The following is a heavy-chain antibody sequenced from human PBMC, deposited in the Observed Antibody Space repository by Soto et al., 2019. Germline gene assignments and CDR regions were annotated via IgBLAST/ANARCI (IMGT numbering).Heavy chain of an antibody. Sequence: VQLVESGGGVVQPGRSLRLSCAASGFTFSIYAMNWVRQAPGKGLEWVAFISFGGSKTYYADSVKGRFTISRDNSRNTVYLQMNNLRPGDAAVYHCANLLNVAAAGTPHYYGVDVWGQGTTVTVS. CDR2: ISFGGSKT. CDR1: GFTFSIYA. V-gene: IGHV3-30-3*01. CDR3: ANLLNVAAAGTPHYYGVDV. J-gene: IGHJ6*02. D-gene: IGHD6-13*01.